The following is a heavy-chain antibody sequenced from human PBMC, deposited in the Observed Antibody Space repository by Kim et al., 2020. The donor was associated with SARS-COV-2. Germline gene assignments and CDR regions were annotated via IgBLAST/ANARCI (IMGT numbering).Heavy chain of an antibody. CDR3: ARLMPYGSGTIGWFDP. CDR1: GFNFKANS. J-gene: IGHJ5*02. D-gene: IGHD3-10*01. CDR2: IYSGGAT. Sequence: GGSLRLSCVASGFNFKANSMTWVRQPPGKGLEWVSAIYSGGATFYANSVKGRFIISRENSKDTLFLQMTSLRVEDTAVYFCARLMPYGSGTIGWFDPWGPGTLVTVSS. V-gene: IGHV3-53*01.